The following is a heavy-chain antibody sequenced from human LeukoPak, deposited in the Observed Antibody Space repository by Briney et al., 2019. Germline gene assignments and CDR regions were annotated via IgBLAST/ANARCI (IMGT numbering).Heavy chain of an antibody. V-gene: IGHV4-30-4*01. CDR2: IYYSGSA. J-gene: IGHJ4*02. CDR3: ARGLGSSWYGG. CDR1: GGSISSGDYY. D-gene: IGHD6-13*01. Sequence: PSQTLSLTCTVSGGSISSGDYYWSWIRQPPGKGLEWMGYIYYSGSAYYNPSLKSRVTISVDTSKNQFSLKLRSVTAADTAVYFCARGLGSSWYGGWGQGTLVTVSS.